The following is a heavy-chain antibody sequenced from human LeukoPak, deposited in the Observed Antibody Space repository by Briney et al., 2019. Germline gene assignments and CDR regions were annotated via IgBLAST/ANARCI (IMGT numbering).Heavy chain of an antibody. CDR1: GFTFRSYS. Sequence: PGGSLRLSCAASGFTFRSYSMNWVRQAPGKGLEWVSSISSSSSYIYYADSVKGRFTISRDNAKNSLYLQMNSLRAEDTAVYYCARPIAVAGTGGYYFDYWGQGTLVTVSS. V-gene: IGHV3-21*01. D-gene: IGHD6-19*01. J-gene: IGHJ4*02. CDR3: ARPIAVAGTGGYYFDY. CDR2: ISSSSSYI.